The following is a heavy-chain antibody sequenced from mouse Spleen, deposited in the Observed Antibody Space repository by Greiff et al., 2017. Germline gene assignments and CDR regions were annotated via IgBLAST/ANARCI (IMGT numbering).Heavy chain of an antibody. Sequence: VQLQQSGAELMKPGASVKLSCKATGYTFTGYWIEWVKQRPGHGLEWIGEILPGSGSTNYNEKFKGKATFTADTSSNTAYMQLSSLTTEDSAIYYCAREGDCYGSSPETSWFAYWGQGTLVTVSA. D-gene: IGHD1-1*01. V-gene: IGHV1-9*01. CDR3: AREGDCYGSSPETSWFAY. J-gene: IGHJ3*01. CDR1: GYTFTGYW. CDR2: ILPGSGST.